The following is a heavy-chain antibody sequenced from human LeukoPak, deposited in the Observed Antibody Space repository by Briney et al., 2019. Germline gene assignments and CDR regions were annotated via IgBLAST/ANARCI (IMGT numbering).Heavy chain of an antibody. CDR1: GFTFSSYG. D-gene: IGHD3-22*01. V-gene: IGHV3-23*01. J-gene: IGHJ4*02. CDR3: AKDSSMLYYYDSSGYPSIRPYFDY. Sequence: PGGSLRLSCAASGFTFSSYGMSWVRQAPGKGLKWVSAISGSGGSTYYADSVKGRFTISRDNSKNTLYLQMNSLRAEDTAVYYCAKDSSMLYYYDSSGYPSIRPYFDYWGQGTLVTVSS. CDR2: ISGSGGST.